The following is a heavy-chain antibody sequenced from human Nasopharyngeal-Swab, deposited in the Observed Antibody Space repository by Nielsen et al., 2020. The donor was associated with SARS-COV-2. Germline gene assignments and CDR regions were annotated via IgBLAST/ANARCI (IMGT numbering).Heavy chain of an antibody. J-gene: IGHJ6*02. CDR1: GGTFSSYA. V-gene: IGHV1-69*13. CDR3: ARGLTTVTTYYYYGMDV. CDR2: IIPIFGTA. D-gene: IGHD4-11*01. Sequence: SSVKVSCKASGGTFSSYAISWVRQAPGQGREWMGGIIPIFGTANYAQKFQGRVTITADESTSTAYMELSSLRSEDTAVYYCARGLTTVTTYYYYGMDVWGQGTTVTVSS.